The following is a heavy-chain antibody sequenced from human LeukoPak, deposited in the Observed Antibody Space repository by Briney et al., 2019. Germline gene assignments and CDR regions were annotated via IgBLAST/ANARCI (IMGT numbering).Heavy chain of an antibody. CDR2: FDPEDGET. D-gene: IGHD2-8*01. CDR1: GYTLTELS. V-gene: IGHV1-24*01. CDR3: AHIVLSPPGYAFDI. Sequence: ASVKDSCKVSGYTLTELSMHWVRQAPGKGLEWMGGFDPEDGETIYAQKFQGRVTMTEDTSTDTAYMELSSLRSEDTAVYYCAHIVLSPPGYAFDIWGQGTMVTVSS. J-gene: IGHJ3*02.